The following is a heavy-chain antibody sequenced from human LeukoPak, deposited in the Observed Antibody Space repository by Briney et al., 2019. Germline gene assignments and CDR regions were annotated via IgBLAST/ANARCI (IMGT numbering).Heavy chain of an antibody. CDR1: GFTFSRHS. D-gene: IGHD2-15*01. Sequence: PGGSLRLSCAASGFTFSRHSMNWVRQAPGRGLDWVSSISSSSSYIYYADSVKGRFTISRDNDNNSLFLEMNSLRAEDTAVYYCARDPPPGHCSYSTCLDYFDYWGQGTLVTVSS. CDR3: ARDPPPGHCSYSTCLDYFDY. J-gene: IGHJ4*02. V-gene: IGHV3-21*01. CDR2: ISSSSSYI.